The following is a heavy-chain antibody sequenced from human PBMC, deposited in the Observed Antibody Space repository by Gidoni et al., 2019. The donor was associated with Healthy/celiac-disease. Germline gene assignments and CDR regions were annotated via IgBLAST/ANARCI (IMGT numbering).Heavy chain of an antibody. CDR1: GGPFSSYA. CDR2: IIPIFGTA. Sequence: QVQLVQSGAEVKKPGSSVKVSCKASGGPFSSYAISWVRQAPEQGLEWMGWIIPIFGTANYAQKFQGRVTITADESTSTAYMELSSLRSEDTAVYYCAGYAESDCSSTSCYLLWSWFDPWGQGTLVTVSS. V-gene: IGHV1-69*01. D-gene: IGHD2-2*01. J-gene: IGHJ5*02. CDR3: AGYAESDCSSTSCYLLWSWFDP.